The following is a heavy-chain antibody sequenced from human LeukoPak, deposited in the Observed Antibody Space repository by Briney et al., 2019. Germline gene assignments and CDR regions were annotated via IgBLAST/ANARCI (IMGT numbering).Heavy chain of an antibody. V-gene: IGHV4-59*08. CDR3: ARHLQQGVSFTSWVGFDL. CDR2: IYYSGST. Sequence: RSSETLSLTCTVSGGSISSYYWSWIRQPPGKRLEWIGYIYYSGSTNYNPSLKSRVTISVDTSKNQFSLKLGSVTAADTAVYYCARHLQQGVSFTSWVGFDLWGQGTLVTVSS. D-gene: IGHD2-2*01. CDR1: GGSISSYY. J-gene: IGHJ4*02.